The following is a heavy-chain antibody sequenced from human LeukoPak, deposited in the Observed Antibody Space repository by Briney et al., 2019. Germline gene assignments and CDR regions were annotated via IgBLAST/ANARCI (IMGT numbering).Heavy chain of an antibody. V-gene: IGHV4-59*01. J-gene: IGHJ6*03. CDR1: GGSISNYY. Sequence: SETLSLTCTVSGGSISNYYWSWIRQPPGKGLEWIGYIYYSGITNYNPSLKSRVTISVDTSKHQFSLKLSSVTTADTAVYYCASNDYYYYYMDVWGKGTTVTVSS. CDR3: ASNDYYYYYMDV. CDR2: IYYSGIT.